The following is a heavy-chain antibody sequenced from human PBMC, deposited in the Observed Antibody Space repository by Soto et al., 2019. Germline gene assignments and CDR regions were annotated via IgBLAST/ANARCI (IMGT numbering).Heavy chain of an antibody. V-gene: IGHV3-64D*06. D-gene: IGHD3-9*01. CDR2: ISPNGRST. CDR3: VKLTDY. J-gene: IGHJ4*02. CDR1: GFTFISYD. Sequence: GGSLRLSCSASGFTFISYDVHWVRQAPGKGLEFVAGISPNGRSTFYADSVKGRSTISRDNSKNTLYLQMSSLRLEDTAIYYCVKLTDYWGQGTLVTVSS.